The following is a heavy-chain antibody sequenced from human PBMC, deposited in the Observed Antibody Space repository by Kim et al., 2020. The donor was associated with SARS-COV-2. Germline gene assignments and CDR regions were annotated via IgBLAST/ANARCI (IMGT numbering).Heavy chain of an antibody. D-gene: IGHD3-10*01. J-gene: IGHJ4*02. Sequence: SQKFQGRVTITRDTSASTAYMELSSLRSEDTAVYYCARDNYGSRMYYFDYWGQGTLVTVSS. V-gene: IGHV1-3*01. CDR3: ARDNYGSRMYYFDY.